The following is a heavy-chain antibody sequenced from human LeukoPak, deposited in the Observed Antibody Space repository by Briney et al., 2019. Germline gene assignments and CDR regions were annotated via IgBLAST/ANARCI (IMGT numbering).Heavy chain of an antibody. D-gene: IGHD3-10*01. Sequence: ASETLSLTCTVSGGSISSSSYYWGGIRQPPGKGLEWIGSICYSGSTYYNPSLKSRVTISVDTSKNQFSLKLSSVTAADTAVYYCARLGITTDYWGQGTLVTVSS. V-gene: IGHV4-39*01. CDR2: ICYSGST. CDR1: GGSISSSSYY. J-gene: IGHJ4*02. CDR3: ARLGITTDY.